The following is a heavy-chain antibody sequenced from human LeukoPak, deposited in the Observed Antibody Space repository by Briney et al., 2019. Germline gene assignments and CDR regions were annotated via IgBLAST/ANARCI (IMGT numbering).Heavy chain of an antibody. CDR3: ARVRRSAKNYYGMDV. J-gene: IGHJ6*02. D-gene: IGHD4/OR15-4a*01. CDR1: GFTFSSYS. V-gene: IGHV3-48*02. CDR2: ISSSSSTI. Sequence: GGSLRLSCAASGFTFSSYSMNWVRQAPGKGLEWVSYISSSSSTIYYADSVKGRFTISRDNAKNSLFLQMNNLRDEDTAVYYCARVRRSAKNYYGMDVWGQGSTVTVSS.